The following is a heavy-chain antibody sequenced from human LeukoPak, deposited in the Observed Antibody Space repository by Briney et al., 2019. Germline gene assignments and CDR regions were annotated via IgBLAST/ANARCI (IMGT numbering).Heavy chain of an antibody. Sequence: EASVKVSCKASGYTFTSYDINWVPQATGQRLEWMGWMNPNSGNTGYAQKFQGRVTMTRNTSISTAYMELSSLRSEDTAVYYCARGITIFGVVTHYYYYGMDVWGQGTTVTVSS. CDR1: GYTFTSYD. CDR2: MNPNSGNT. D-gene: IGHD3-3*01. CDR3: ARGITIFGVVTHYYYYGMDV. V-gene: IGHV1-8*01. J-gene: IGHJ6*02.